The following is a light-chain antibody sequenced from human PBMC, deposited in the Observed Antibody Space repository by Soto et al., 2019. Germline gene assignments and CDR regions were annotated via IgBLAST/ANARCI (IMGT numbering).Light chain of an antibody. J-gene: IGKJ5*01. CDR1: HRIYTW. CDR3: KQADTFPIT. Sequence: DIQMTQSPSTLSASLGDRVTITCRASHRIYTWLAWYQQKPGRAPRLLISRAYTLQSGVPSRFSGSGFGTDFTLTIRSLQPEDSAIYYCKQADTFPITFGQGTRLEIK. CDR2: RAY. V-gene: IGKV1-12*01.